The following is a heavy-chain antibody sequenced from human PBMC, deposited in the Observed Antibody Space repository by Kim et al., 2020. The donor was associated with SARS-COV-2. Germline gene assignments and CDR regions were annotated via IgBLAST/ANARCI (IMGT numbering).Heavy chain of an antibody. J-gene: IGHJ4*01. Sequence: KYAQCLTGRFVFSLDTPGRTAYLQISRLKAEDTAVYYCARGGYVTGYFDYWGQGTLVTVSS. D-gene: IGHD6-13*01. CDR3: ARGGYVTGYFDY. V-gene: IGHV7-4-1*02.